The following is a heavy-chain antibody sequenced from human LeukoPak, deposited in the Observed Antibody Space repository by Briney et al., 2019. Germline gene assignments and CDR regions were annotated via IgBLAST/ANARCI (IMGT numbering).Heavy chain of an antibody. J-gene: IGHJ6*03. V-gene: IGHV4-30-4*08. D-gene: IGHD6-13*01. CDR2: IYYSGST. Sequence: SQTLSLTCTVSGGSISSGDYYWSWIRQPPGKGLEWIGCIYYSGSTYYNPSLKSRVTISVDTSKNQFSLKLSSVTAADTAVYYCARGRGLAAAGTNYMDVWGKGTTVTVSS. CDR3: ARGRGLAAAGTNYMDV. CDR1: GGSISSGDYY.